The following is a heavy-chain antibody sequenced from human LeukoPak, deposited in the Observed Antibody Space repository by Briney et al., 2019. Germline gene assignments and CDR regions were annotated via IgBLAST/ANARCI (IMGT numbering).Heavy chain of an antibody. CDR2: IYHSGST. J-gene: IGHJ5*02. CDR1: GGSISSGGYY. V-gene: IGHV4-30-2*01. CDR3: ARGSTRDKFDP. D-gene: IGHD2-15*01. Sequence: SETLSLTCTVSGGSISSGGYYWSWIRQPPGKGQEWIGYIYHSGSTYYNPSLKSRVTISVDRSKNQFSLKLSSVTAADTAVYYCARGSTRDKFDPWGQGTLVTVSS.